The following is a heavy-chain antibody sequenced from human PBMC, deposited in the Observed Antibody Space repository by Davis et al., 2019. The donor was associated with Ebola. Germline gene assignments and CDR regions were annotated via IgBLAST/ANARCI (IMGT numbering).Heavy chain of an antibody. Sequence: ASVKVSCKASSCTFTSYGISWVRQAPGQGLEWMGWISAYNGNTNYAQKLQGRVTMTTDTSRSSAYMELRSLRSDDTVVYYCAREAGATTRIYDSWGQGTLVTVSS. CDR3: AREAGATTRIYDS. CDR2: ISAYNGNT. D-gene: IGHD1-26*01. J-gene: IGHJ5*01. CDR1: SCTFTSYG. V-gene: IGHV1-18*01.